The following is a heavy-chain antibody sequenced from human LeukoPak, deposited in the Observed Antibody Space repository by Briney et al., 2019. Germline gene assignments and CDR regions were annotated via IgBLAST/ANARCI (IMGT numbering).Heavy chain of an antibody. CDR1: GDTFGNHA. CDR2: IIPMFPKT. CDR3: ARDSKVIVVPDSRNDRNDP. D-gene: IGHD1-1*01. J-gene: IGHJ5*02. V-gene: IGHV1-69*04. Sequence: SVKVSCKASGDTFGNHAINCVRQAPGQGLEWMERIIPMFPKTDYAQKFQGRVTITADKSTSTAYLELSSLSSEDTAVYYCARDSKVIVVPDSRNDRNDPWGQGTLVTVSS.